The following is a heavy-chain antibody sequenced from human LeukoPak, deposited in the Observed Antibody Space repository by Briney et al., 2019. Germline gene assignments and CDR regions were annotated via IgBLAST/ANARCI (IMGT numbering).Heavy chain of an antibody. V-gene: IGHV1-18*01. Sequence: AAGTVSFTSSAYTFTISGNSMVWDAPGQGQGREGWSGADNGNTNYAQKLQGRVTMTTDTSTSTAYMELRRLRSDDTAVYYSARDAETEDYYDSGMDVWGEETTVTVAS. CDR3: ARDAETEDYYDSGMDV. D-gene: IGHD1-14*01. CDR2: SGADNGNT. CDR1: AYTFTISG. J-gene: IGHJ6*04.